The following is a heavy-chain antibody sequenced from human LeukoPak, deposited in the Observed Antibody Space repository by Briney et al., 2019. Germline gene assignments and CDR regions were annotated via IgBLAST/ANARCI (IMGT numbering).Heavy chain of an antibody. CDR1: GGTFSSYA. Sequence: SVKVSCKASGGTFSSYAISWVRQAPGQGLELMGGIIPIFGTANYAQKFQGRVTITTDESTSTAYMELSSLRSEDTAVYYCARTSNGYSSGWYYYYYMDVWGKGTTVTVSS. CDR2: IIPIFGTA. CDR3: ARTSNGYSSGWYYYYYMDV. V-gene: IGHV1-69*05. J-gene: IGHJ6*03. D-gene: IGHD6-19*01.